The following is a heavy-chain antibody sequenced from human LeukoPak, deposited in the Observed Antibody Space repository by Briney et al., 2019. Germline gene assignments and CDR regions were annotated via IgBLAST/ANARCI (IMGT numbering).Heavy chain of an antibody. CDR1: GFTFSNYW. CDR2: IKQDGSEK. J-gene: IGHJ4*02. Sequence: GGSLRLSCAVSGFTFSNYWMTWVRQAPGKGLEWVANIKQDGSEKYYVDSVKGRFTISRDNAKNSLFLQMNSLRAEDAAIYHCVRDQGCVNGACYTGFDLWGQGTLVTVSS. D-gene: IGHD2-8*01. V-gene: IGHV3-7*01. CDR3: VRDQGCVNGACYTGFDL.